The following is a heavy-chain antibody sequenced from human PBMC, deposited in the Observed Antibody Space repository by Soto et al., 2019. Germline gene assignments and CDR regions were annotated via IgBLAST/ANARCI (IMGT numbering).Heavy chain of an antibody. CDR3: ARDFFDSSDYTTNWFDP. V-gene: IGHV4-39*01. D-gene: IGHD3-22*01. CDR1: GDSISNSRFY. CDR2: LYHNGNA. J-gene: IGHJ5*02. Sequence: SETLSLTCSLSGDSISNSRFYWAWVRQPPGEGQKWMGSLYHNGNAYYNPSLKSRVTISFDTSKNQFSLKFSSVTAAVAALYYCARDFFDSSDYTTNWFDPWGQGTLVTVS.